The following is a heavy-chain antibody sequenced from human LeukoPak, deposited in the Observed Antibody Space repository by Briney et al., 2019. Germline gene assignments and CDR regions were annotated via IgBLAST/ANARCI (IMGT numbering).Heavy chain of an antibody. CDR1: GGSFSGYY. CDR2: INHSGST. Sequence: SETLSLTCAVYGGSFSGYYWSWLRQPPGKGLEWIGEINHSGSTNYNPSLKSRVTIPVDTSKNQFSLKLSSVTAADTAVYYCATDYYDSSGFLAFDIWGQGTMVTVSS. D-gene: IGHD3-22*01. J-gene: IGHJ3*02. V-gene: IGHV4-34*01. CDR3: ATDYYDSSGFLAFDI.